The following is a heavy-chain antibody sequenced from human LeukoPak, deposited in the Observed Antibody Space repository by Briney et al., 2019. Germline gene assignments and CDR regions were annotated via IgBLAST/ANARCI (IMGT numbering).Heavy chain of an antibody. CDR2: FYYHGRH. CDR1: GGSISSSSYY. Sequence: SETLSLTCTVSGGSISSSSYYCGWIRQHPGKGLEWHGCFYYHGRHTHHPSLKSQVTISVDTSKNQLALKLSSVTPGDTSWYYCARGPLETRDMVGFDYWGQGTPVTVSS. J-gene: IGHJ4*02. CDR3: ARGPLETRDMVGFDY. V-gene: IGHV4-39*06. D-gene: IGHD2-15*01.